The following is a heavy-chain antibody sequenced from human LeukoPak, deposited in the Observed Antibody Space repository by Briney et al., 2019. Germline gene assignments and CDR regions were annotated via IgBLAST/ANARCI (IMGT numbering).Heavy chain of an antibody. CDR1: GFTFSDYY. D-gene: IGHD3-10*01. CDR3: AVRRITMVRGVIGPDWFDP. CDR2: ISSSSSYT. Sequence: GGALRLSRAASGFTFSDYYMSWIRQAPRKGLEWVSYISSSSSYTNLPDSVKGRFTISRDNAKYSLYLQMNSLRAEDTAVYYCAVRRITMVRGVIGPDWFDPWGQGTLVTVSS. V-gene: IGHV3-11*06. J-gene: IGHJ5*02.